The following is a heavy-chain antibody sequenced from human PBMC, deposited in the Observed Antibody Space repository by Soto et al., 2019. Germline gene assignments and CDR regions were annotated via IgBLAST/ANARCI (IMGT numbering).Heavy chain of an antibody. CDR1: GFTFSTYE. D-gene: IGHD3-22*01. CDR2: ISSSGYTI. J-gene: IGHJ4*02. V-gene: IGHV3-48*03. Sequence: GGSLRLSCAASGFTFSTYEMNWVRQAPGKGLEWVSYISSSGYTIYYADSVRGRFTISRDNAKNSLYLQMISLRAEDTAVYYCARVLHYYYDSSGPIDSWGQGTLVTAPQ. CDR3: ARVLHYYYDSSGPIDS.